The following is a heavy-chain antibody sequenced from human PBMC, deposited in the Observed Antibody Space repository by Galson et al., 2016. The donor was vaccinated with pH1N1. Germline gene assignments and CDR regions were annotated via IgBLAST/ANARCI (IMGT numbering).Heavy chain of an antibody. V-gene: IGHV5-51*01. D-gene: IGHD4-17*01. CDR1: GYRFTNSW. J-gene: IGHJ3*02. Sequence: QSGAEVTKPGESPKISCKGSGYRFTNSWIGWVRQMPGKGLEWMGIIYLGGSLIRYRPSFQGQVTISADKSINIVYLEWSSLKASDTATYYCARQNDYGDYRGDAFDIWGQGTMVTVSS. CDR3: ARQNDYGDYRGDAFDI. CDR2: IYLGGSLI.